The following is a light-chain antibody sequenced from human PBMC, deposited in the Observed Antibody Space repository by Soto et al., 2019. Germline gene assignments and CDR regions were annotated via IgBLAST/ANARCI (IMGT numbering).Light chain of an antibody. Sequence: IQLTQSPASLSGSVGDKVTITCRASQDIRGALAWYQQSPGEAPRLLIYDASTLESGVPSRFSGSSSGTHFTLTISGLQPEDFATYYCQQFLSYPITFGQGTRLE. CDR1: QDIRGA. CDR2: DAS. CDR3: QQFLSYPIT. J-gene: IGKJ5*01. V-gene: IGKV1-13*02.